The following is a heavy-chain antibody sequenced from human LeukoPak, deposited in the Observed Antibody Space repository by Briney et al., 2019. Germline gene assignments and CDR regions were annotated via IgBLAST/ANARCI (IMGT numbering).Heavy chain of an antibody. V-gene: IGHV3-53*04. CDR1: GFTVSSNY. D-gene: IGHD1-26*01. J-gene: IGHJ2*01. Sequence: GGSLRLSCAASGFTVSSNYMSWVRQAPGKGLEWVSVIYSGGSTYYADSVKGRFTISRHNSKNTLYLQMNSLRAEDTAVYYCAREGLHSYSGSYEGYFDLWGRGTLVTVSS. CDR3: AREGLHSYSGSYEGYFDL. CDR2: IYSGGST.